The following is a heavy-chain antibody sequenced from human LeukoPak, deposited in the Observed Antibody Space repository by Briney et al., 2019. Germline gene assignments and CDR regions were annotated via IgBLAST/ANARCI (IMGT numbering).Heavy chain of an antibody. V-gene: IGHV1-2*02. CDR3: ARDPLRFSYYYYMDV. Sequence: ASVKVSCKASGYTFTGYYMHWVRQAPGQWLEWMGWINPNSGGTNYAQKFQGRVTMTRDTSISTAYMELSRLRSDDTAVYYCARDPLRFSYYYYMDVWGKGTTVTVSS. CDR1: GYTFTGYY. J-gene: IGHJ6*03. D-gene: IGHD3-3*01. CDR2: INPNSGGT.